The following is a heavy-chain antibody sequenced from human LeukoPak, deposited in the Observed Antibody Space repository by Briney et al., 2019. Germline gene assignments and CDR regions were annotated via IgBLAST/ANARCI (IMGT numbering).Heavy chain of an antibody. V-gene: IGHV4-4*09. CDR3: AQRQGPTSGSYDYFDP. D-gene: IGHD1-26*01. Sequence: PSETLSLTCTVSGGSISSSYWAWIRQPPGQGLEWIAYIHSSGYTNYNPFLRSRVTISVDTSKNEFSLKVTSVTAADTAVYYCAQRQGPTSGSYDYFDPWGQGTLVTVSS. CDR1: GGSISSSY. J-gene: IGHJ5*02. CDR2: IHSSGYT.